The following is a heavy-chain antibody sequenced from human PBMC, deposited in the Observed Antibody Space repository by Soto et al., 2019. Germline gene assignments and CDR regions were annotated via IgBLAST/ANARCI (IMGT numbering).Heavy chain of an antibody. J-gene: IGHJ4*02. CDR2: RWYDGSNK. D-gene: IGHD1-26*01. CDR1: GFTFSSYG. CDR3: ARVRIVGATHFDY. Sequence: QVQLVESGGGVVQPGRSLRLSCAASGFTFSSYGMHWVRQAPGTGLEGVAVRWYDGSNKYYADSVKGRFTISRDNSKNTLYLQMNSLRAEDTAVYYCARVRIVGATHFDYWGQGTLVTVSS. V-gene: IGHV3-33*01.